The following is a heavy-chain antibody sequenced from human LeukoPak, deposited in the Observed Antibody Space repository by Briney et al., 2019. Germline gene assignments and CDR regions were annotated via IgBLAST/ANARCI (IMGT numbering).Heavy chain of an antibody. J-gene: IGHJ5*02. CDR3: ARDIFWSGSSNWFDP. V-gene: IGHV4-4*07. CDR1: GGSISSYY. D-gene: IGHD3-3*01. Sequence: SETLSLTCTVSGGSISSYYWSWIRQPAGKGLEWIGRIYTSGSANYNPSLKSRVTMSVDTSKNQFSLKLSSVTAADTAVYYCARDIFWSGSSNWFDPWGQGTLVTVSS. CDR2: IYTSGSA.